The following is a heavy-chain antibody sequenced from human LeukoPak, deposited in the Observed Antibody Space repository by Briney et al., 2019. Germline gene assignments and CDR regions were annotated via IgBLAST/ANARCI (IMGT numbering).Heavy chain of an antibody. CDR1: GFTFSSYW. D-gene: IGHD3-10*01. CDR3: ARGGRYSNDAFDI. V-gene: IGHV3-74*01. J-gene: IGHJ3*02. Sequence: GGSLRLSCAASGFTFSSYWMHWVRQPPGKGLVWVSRINSDGSSINYADSVKGRFTISRDNAKNTLYLQMNSLRAEDTAVYYCARGGRYSNDAFDIWGQGTMVTVSS. CDR2: INSDGSSI.